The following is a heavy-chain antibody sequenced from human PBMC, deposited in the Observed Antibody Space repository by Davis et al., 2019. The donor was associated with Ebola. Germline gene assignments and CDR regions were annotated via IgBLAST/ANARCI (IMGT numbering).Heavy chain of an antibody. CDR2: ISYDGSNK. V-gene: IGHV3-30*04. J-gene: IGHJ6*02. CDR3: ARATKMDV. Sequence: GGSLRLSCAASGFTFSSYAMHWVRQAPGKGLEWVAVISYDGSNKYYADSVKGRFTISRDNSKNTLYLQMNSLRAEDTAVYYCARATKMDVWGQGTTVIVSS. CDR1: GFTFSSYA.